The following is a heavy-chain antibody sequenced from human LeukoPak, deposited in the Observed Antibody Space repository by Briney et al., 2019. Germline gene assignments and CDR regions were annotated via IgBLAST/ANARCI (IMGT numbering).Heavy chain of an antibody. CDR2: IYPGDSDT. V-gene: IGHV5-51*01. J-gene: IGHJ4*02. CDR1: GCNFGTYW. D-gene: IGHD3-16*01. CDR3: ARHRLGHYDKEFDY. Sequence: GESLKISCQGSGCNFGTYWVAWVRQMPGKGLEWMGIIYPGDSDTRYSPSFQGQVTISADRSISTAYLQWSSLKASDTAMYYCARHRLGHYDKEFDYWGQGTLVTVSS.